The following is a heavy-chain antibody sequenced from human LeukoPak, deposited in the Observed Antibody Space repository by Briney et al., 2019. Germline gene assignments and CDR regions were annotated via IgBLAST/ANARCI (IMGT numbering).Heavy chain of an antibody. Sequence: ASVKVPCKASGYTFTGYYMHWVRQAPGQGLEWMGWINPNSGGTNYAQKFQGRVTMTRDTSISTAYMELSRLRSDDTAVYYCARASSSGSQPYYFDYWGQGTLVTVSS. D-gene: IGHD3-22*01. CDR3: ARASSSGSQPYYFDY. CDR2: INPNSGGT. CDR1: GYTFTGYY. J-gene: IGHJ4*02. V-gene: IGHV1-2*02.